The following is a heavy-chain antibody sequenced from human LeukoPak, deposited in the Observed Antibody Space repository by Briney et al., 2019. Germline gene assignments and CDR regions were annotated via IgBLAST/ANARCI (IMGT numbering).Heavy chain of an antibody. J-gene: IGHJ4*02. CDR1: GFGFSNSW. CDR2: IKQDGSER. D-gene: IGHD3-22*01. CDR3: AKDSSAAY. V-gene: IGHV3-7*01. Sequence: GGSLRLSCAASGFGFSNSWMSWVRQAPGKGLEWLANIKQDGSERYYVDSVRGRFTISRDNAKNSLFLQMNTLGAEDTAMYYCAKDSSAAYWGQGTLVTVSS.